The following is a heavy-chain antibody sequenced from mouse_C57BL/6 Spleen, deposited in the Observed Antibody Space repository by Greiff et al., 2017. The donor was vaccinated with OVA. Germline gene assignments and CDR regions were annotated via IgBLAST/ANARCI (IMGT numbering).Heavy chain of an antibody. V-gene: IGHV5-6*02. CDR3: ARRGMITNYFDY. Sequence: EVKVVESGGDLVKPGGSLKLSCAASGFTFSSYGMSWVRQTPDKRLEWVATISSGGSYTYYPDSVKGRFTISRDNAKNTLYLQMSSLKSEDTAMYYCARRGMITNYFDYWGQGTTLTVSS. CDR1: GFTFSSYG. CDR2: ISSGGSYT. D-gene: IGHD2-4*01. J-gene: IGHJ2*01.